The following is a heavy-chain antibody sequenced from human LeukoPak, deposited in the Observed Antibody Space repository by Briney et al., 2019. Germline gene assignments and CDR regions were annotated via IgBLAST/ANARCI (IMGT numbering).Heavy chain of an antibody. J-gene: IGHJ4*02. Sequence: ASVKVSCKVSGYTLTELSMHWVRQAPGKGLEWMGGFDPEDGETIYAQKFQGRVTMTRNTSISTAYMELSSLRSEDTAVYYCARGRLGGSGSYSDYWGQGTLVTVSS. CDR1: GYTLTELS. CDR2: FDPEDGET. D-gene: IGHD3-10*01. CDR3: ARGRLGGSGSYSDY. V-gene: IGHV1-24*01.